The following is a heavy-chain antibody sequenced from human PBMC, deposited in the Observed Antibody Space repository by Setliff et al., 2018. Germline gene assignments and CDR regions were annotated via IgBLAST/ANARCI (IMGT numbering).Heavy chain of an antibody. D-gene: IGHD2-15*01. CDR3: ARTEGSSSASGFDY. V-gene: IGHV3-21*03. CDR2: ISGSSTYT. J-gene: IGHJ4*02. CDR1: GFAFSSYN. Sequence: GGSLRLSCAASGFAFSSYNMNWVRQAPGKGLEWVSSISGSSTYTYYADSVKGRFTISRDNAKDSLYLQMNSLRAEDTAVYYCARTEGSSSASGFDYWGQGTLVTVSS.